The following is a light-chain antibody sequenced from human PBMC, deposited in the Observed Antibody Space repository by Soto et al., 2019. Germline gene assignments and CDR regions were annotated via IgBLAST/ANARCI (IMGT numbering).Light chain of an antibody. CDR1: QSVSSK. J-gene: IGKJ5*01. V-gene: IGKV3-15*01. CDR2: DAS. CDR3: QQYNSWPPIT. Sequence: EIVMTQSPATLSVSPGERATLSCRASQSVSSKLAWYQHKPGQAPRLLIYDASTRATGIPDRFSGGGSGTEFTLTISSLQSEDFVVYYCQQYNSWPPITFGQGTRLEIK.